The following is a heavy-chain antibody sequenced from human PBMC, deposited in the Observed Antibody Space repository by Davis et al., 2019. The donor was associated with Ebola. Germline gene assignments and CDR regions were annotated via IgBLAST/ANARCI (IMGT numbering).Heavy chain of an antibody. CDR3: VRDSGYYSHDY. CDR2: IDPDGTDT. V-gene: IGHV3-74*01. Sequence: ESLKISCAASGFTFSNFHIHWVRQTPGKGLVWVARIDPDGTDTNYADSVKGRFTISRDNAKNTLSLQMNSLRVEDTAVYYCVRDSGYYSHDYWGHGTLVTVSS. J-gene: IGHJ4*01. CDR1: GFTFSNFH. D-gene: IGHD5-12*01.